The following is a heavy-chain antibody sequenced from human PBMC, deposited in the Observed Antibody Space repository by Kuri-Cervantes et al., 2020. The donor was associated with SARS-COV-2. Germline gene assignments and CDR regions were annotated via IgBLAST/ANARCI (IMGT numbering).Heavy chain of an antibody. CDR3: ARDSSSPFDY. D-gene: IGHD6-6*01. CDR2: ISSSGSYI. V-gene: IGHV3-21*01. Sequence: GESLKISCAASGFTFSSYSMNWVRQAPGKGLEWVSSISSSGSYIYYADSVKGRFTVSRDNAKNSLYLQMNSLRAEDTAVYYCARDSSSPFDYWGQGTLVTVSS. J-gene: IGHJ4*02. CDR1: GFTFSSYS.